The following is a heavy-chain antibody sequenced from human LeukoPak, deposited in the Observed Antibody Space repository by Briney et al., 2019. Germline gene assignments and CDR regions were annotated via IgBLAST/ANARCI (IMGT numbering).Heavy chain of an antibody. V-gene: IGHV3-30*18. CDR2: ISYDGSKQ. CDR1: DFTFSTYN. D-gene: IGHD3-9*01. Sequence: GGSLRLSCAASDFTFSTYNMNWVRQAPGKGLEWLGDISYDGSKQHYATSVRGRFTISRDDSKNTLYLQMNSLRAEDTAVYYCAKDNYVLRSFGWPRDWGQGILVMVSS. J-gene: IGHJ4*02. CDR3: AKDNYVLRSFGWPRD.